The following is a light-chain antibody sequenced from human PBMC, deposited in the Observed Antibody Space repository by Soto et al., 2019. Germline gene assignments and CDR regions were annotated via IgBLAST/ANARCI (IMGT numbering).Light chain of an antibody. J-gene: IGKJ1*01. V-gene: IGKV1-39*01. CDR1: QGISST. CDR3: QQSYSTPRT. Sequence: DIQMTQSPSSLSASVGDRVTITCRASQGISSTLNWYQQKPGEAPKLLIYATSTLHSGVPSRFSGSASGTDFTLTISSLQPEDFATYYCQQSYSTPRTFGQGTKVEIK. CDR2: ATS.